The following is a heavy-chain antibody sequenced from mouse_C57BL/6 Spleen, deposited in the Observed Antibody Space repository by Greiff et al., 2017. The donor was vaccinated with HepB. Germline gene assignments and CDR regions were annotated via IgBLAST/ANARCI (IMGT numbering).Heavy chain of an antibody. J-gene: IGHJ3*01. CDR1: GYTFTSYR. CDR2: IYPSDSET. D-gene: IGHD2-2*01. V-gene: IGHV1-61*01. Sequence: QVQLQQPGAELVRPGSSVKLSCKASGYTFTSYRMDWVKQRPGQGLEWIGNIYPSDSETHYNQKFKDKATLTVDKSSSTAYMQLSSLTSEDSAVYYCARGGYGYDWFAYWGQGTLVTVSA. CDR3: ARGGYGYDWFAY.